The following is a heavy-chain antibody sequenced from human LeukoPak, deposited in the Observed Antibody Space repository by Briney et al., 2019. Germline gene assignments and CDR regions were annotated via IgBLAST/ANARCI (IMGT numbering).Heavy chain of an antibody. CDR1: GGSFSGYY. CDR3: ASVRCSATSCYEFYFDY. CDR2: INHSGST. Sequence: PSETLSLTCAVYGGSFSGYYWSWIRQPPGKGLEWIGEINHSGSTNYNPSLKSRVTISVDTSKNQFSLKLSSVTAADTAVYYCASVRCSATSCYEFYFDYWGQGTLVTVSS. D-gene: IGHD2-2*01. J-gene: IGHJ4*02. V-gene: IGHV4-34*01.